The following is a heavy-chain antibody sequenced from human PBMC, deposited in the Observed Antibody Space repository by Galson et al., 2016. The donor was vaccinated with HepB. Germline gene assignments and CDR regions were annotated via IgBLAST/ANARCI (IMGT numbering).Heavy chain of an antibody. D-gene: IGHD5-12*01. V-gene: IGHV4-31*03. J-gene: IGHJ3*02. CDR2: IYHSGGA. CDR3: ARAVRGYSGYDAFDI. Sequence: LSLTCTVSGGSISSGRYYWTWIRQHPGNGLEWIGNIYHSGGAYHNPSLKSRLTISVDTSKNQFSLKLSSLTAADTAVYYCARAVRGYSGYDAFDIWGQGTMVTVSS. CDR1: GGSISSGRYY.